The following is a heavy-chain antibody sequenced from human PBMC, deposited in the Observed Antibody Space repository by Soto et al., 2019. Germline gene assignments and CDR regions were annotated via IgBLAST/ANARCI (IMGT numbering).Heavy chain of an antibody. Sequence: EVQLVESGGGLVKPGGSLRLSCAASGFTFSSYSMNWVRQAPGKGLEWVSSISSSSSYIYYADSVKGRFTISRDNAKNSLYLQMNSLRAEDTAVYYCATIAAAGVYYYYGMDVWGQGTTVTVSS. D-gene: IGHD6-13*01. CDR3: ATIAAAGVYYYYGMDV. CDR2: ISSSSSYI. J-gene: IGHJ6*02. CDR1: GFTFSSYS. V-gene: IGHV3-21*01.